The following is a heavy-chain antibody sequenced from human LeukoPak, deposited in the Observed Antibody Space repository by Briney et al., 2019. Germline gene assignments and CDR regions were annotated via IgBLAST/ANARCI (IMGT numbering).Heavy chain of an antibody. CDR2: INRSGIT. Sequence: SETLSLTCTVSSYSINSGYYWGWIRQPPGKGLEWIASINRSGITYYNPSLKSRVTISVDTSKNQFYLKLTSVTAADTAVYYCGRDRPTGYYDYWGQGTLVTVSS. V-gene: IGHV4-38-2*02. D-gene: IGHD3-9*01. CDR3: GRDRPTGYYDY. CDR1: SYSINSGYY. J-gene: IGHJ4*02.